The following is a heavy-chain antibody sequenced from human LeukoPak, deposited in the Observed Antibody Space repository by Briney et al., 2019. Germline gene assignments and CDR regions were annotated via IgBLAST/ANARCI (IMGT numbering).Heavy chain of an antibody. J-gene: IGHJ4*02. CDR3: ARGVGNMVQKKGRPPYFDY. CDR1: GYTFTGYY. V-gene: IGHV1-8*02. D-gene: IGHD4/OR15-4a*01. Sequence: ASVKVSCKASGYTFTGYYMHWVRQAPGQGLEWMGRINPNSGNTGYAQKFQGRVTMTRNTSISTAYMELSSLRSEDTAVYYCARGVGNMVQKKGRPPYFDYWGQGTLVTVSS. CDR2: INPNSGNT.